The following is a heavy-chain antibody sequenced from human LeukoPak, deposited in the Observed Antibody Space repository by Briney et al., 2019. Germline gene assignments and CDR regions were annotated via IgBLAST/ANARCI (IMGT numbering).Heavy chain of an antibody. D-gene: IGHD1-26*01. J-gene: IGHJ5*02. CDR1: GYTFASYG. V-gene: IGHV1-18*01. CDR3: ARDVSRGSYSTWFAP. Sequence: ASVKVSCKASGYTFASYGISWVRQAPGQGLEWMGWISAYNGNTNYAQKLQGRVTMTTDTSTSTAYMELRSLRSDDTAVYYCARDVSRGSYSTWFAPGGQGPLVTVS. CDR2: ISAYNGNT.